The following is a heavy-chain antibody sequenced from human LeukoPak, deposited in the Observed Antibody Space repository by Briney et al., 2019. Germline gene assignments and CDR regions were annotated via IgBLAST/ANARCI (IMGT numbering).Heavy chain of an antibody. V-gene: IGHV1-69*05. CDR2: IIPIFGTA. D-gene: IGHD6-13*01. Sequence: VASVKVSCKTSGGTFTSYAITWVRQAPGQGLEWMGGIIPIFGTANYAQKFQGRVTITTDESTSTAYMELSSLRSEDTAVYYCARDLGIAAAGTAYWGQGTLVTVSS. J-gene: IGHJ4*02. CDR1: GGTFTSYA. CDR3: ARDLGIAAAGTAY.